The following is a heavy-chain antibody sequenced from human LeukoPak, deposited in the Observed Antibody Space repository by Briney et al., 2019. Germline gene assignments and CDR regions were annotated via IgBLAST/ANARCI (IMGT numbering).Heavy chain of an antibody. V-gene: IGHV3-21*01. D-gene: IGHD6-13*01. Sequence: GGSLRLSCAASGFTFSDYGMNWVRQAPGKGLEWVSSISSSSTYIYYADSLKGRFTISRDNAKNSLYLQMNSLRAEDTAVYFCARVWSPPYTSSWPYYFDYWGQGALVTVSS. CDR3: ARVWSPPYTSSWPYYFDY. CDR1: GFTFSDYG. CDR2: ISSSSTYI. J-gene: IGHJ4*02.